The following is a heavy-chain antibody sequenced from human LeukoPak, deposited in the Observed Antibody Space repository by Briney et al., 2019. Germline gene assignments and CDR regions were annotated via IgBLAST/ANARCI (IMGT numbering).Heavy chain of an antibody. CDR1: GVPLSRYY. J-gene: IGHJ4*02. CDR2: ILASGNT. V-gene: IGHV4-4*07. CDR3: VQDGPLRSDY. D-gene: IGHD3-10*02. Sequence: SETLSLTCTVSGVPLSRYYWSWIRQPAGKGLEWVGRILASGNTNYNPSFESRLAMSVDTSRNQFSLNLTSATAADTAIYYCVQDGPLRSDYWGQGTLVTVSS.